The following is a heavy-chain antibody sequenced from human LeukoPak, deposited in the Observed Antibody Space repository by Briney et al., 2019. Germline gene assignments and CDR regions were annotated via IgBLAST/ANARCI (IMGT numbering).Heavy chain of an antibody. Sequence: SQTLSLTCTVSGGSISSGGYYWSWIRQPPGKGLEWIGYIYHSGSTYYNPSLKSRVTISVDRSKNQFSLKLSSVTAADTAVYYCARGRSVDTAMVLQNSAYGYWGQGTLVTVSS. J-gene: IGHJ4*02. V-gene: IGHV4-30-2*01. CDR2: IYHSGST. CDR3: ARGRSVDTAMVLQNSAYGY. CDR1: GGSISSGGYY. D-gene: IGHD5-18*01.